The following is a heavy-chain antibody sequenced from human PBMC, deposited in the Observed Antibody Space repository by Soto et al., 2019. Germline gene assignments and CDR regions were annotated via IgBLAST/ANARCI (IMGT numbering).Heavy chain of an antibody. CDR1: GDSLSSGNYY. CDR2: MYYSGST. J-gene: IGHJ5*02. CDR3: ARIPLDTYMINWFDP. V-gene: IGHV4-61*01. Sequence: QVQLQESGPGLVKPSETLSLTCTVSGDSLSSGNYYWSWIRQPPGKGLEWIGYMYYSGSTNYNPSLKSRDTISGDPSKNQFFLRLTSVTAADTAVYYCARIPLDTYMINWFDPWGQGTLVTVSS. D-gene: IGHD5-18*01.